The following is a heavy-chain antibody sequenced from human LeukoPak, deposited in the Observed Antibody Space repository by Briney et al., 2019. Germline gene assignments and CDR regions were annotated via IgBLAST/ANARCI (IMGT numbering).Heavy chain of an antibody. Sequence: GGSLRLSCAASGFTFTTYDMHWVRQATGKGLEWVSAIGTTGDTYYPGSVKGRFTISRENAKNSLYLQMNSLRAGDTAVYYCARDRGGGHRTVGAKGPTVTIS. J-gene: IGHJ6*03. CDR3: ARDRGGGHRTV. V-gene: IGHV3-13*01. CDR2: IGTTGDT. CDR1: GFTFTTYD. D-gene: IGHD2-15*01.